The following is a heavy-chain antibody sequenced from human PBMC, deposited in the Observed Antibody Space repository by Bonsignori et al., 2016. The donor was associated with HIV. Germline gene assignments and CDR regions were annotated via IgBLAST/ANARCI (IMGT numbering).Heavy chain of an antibody. CDR3: ARGLIVVVPAAIRATGSNWFDP. Sequence: RQAPGKGLEWIGEINHSGSTNYNPSLKSRATISVDTSKNQFSLKLSSVTAADTAVYYCARGLIVVVPAAIRATGSNWFDPWGQGTLVTVSS. J-gene: IGHJ5*02. V-gene: IGHV4-34*01. CDR2: INHSGST. D-gene: IGHD2-2*01.